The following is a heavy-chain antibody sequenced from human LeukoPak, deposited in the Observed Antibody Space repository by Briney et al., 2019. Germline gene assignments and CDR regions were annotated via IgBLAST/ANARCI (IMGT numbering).Heavy chain of an antibody. CDR2: IYYSGST. J-gene: IGHJ6*03. D-gene: IGHD6-13*01. CDR1: GGSISSSSYY. V-gene: IGHV4-39*07. Sequence: SETLSLTCTVSGGSISSSSYYWGWIRQPPGKGLEWIGSIYYSGSTYYNPSLKSRVTISVDTSKNQFSLRLSSVTAADTAMYYCARLTGYQQPTGGYYYYMDVWGKGTTVTVSS. CDR3: ARLTGYQQPTGGYYYYMDV.